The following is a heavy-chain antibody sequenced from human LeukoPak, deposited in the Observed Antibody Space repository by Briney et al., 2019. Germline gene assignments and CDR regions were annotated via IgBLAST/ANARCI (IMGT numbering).Heavy chain of an antibody. CDR1: GVSISNYY. Sequence: SETLSLTCKVSGVSISNYYWTWIRQPPGKAPEWIGYIFNTGSTNYNPSLKSRATISLDTSQNQVSLELKSVTAADTAVYYCARQSRYYYMDVWGRGTTVTVSS. CDR2: IFNTGST. V-gene: IGHV4-59*08. J-gene: IGHJ6*03. CDR3: ARQSRYYYMDV.